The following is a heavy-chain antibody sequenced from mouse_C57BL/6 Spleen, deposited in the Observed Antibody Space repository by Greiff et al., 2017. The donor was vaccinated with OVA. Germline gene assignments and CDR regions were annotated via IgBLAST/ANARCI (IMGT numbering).Heavy chain of an antibody. CDR3: AREVYYGYEWFAY. J-gene: IGHJ3*01. CDR2: IYPGSGNT. D-gene: IGHD2-2*01. CDR1: GYTFTDYY. Sequence: VKLMESGAELVRPGASVKLSCKASGYTFTDYYINWVKQRPGQGLEWIARIYPGSGNTYYNEKFKGKATLTAEKSSSTAYMQLSSLTSEDSAVYFCAREVYYGYEWFAYWGQGTLVTVSA. V-gene: IGHV1-76*01.